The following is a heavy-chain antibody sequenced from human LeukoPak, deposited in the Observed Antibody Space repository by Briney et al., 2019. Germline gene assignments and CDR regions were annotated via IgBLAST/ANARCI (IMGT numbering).Heavy chain of an antibody. Sequence: ASVKVSCKASGYSFNSYDINWLRQATGQGLEWMGWMTSKSGKTGCAQKFQGRVTMTRNTSTSTAYMELSSLTSEDTAVYYCARELLSPAYCGGDCYSVIYYYYGMDVWGQGTTVTVSS. J-gene: IGHJ6*02. V-gene: IGHV1-8*01. D-gene: IGHD2-21*02. CDR3: ARELLSPAYCGGDCYSVIYYYYGMDV. CDR1: GYSFNSYD. CDR2: MTSKSGKT.